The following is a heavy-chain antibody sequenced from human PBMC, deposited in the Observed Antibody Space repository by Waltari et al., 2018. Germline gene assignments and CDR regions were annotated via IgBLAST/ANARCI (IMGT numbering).Heavy chain of an antibody. CDR2: IYYSGST. CDR3: ARVPLATMVQGLAFDI. D-gene: IGHD3-10*01. CDR1: GGSISSYY. J-gene: IGHJ3*02. Sequence: QVQLQESGPGLVKPSETLSLTCTVSGGSISSYYWSWIRQPPGKGLEWIGYIYYSGSTNYNPPLKSRVTISVDTSKNQFSLKLSSVTAADTAVYYCARVPLATMVQGLAFDIWGQGTMVTVSS. V-gene: IGHV4-59*01.